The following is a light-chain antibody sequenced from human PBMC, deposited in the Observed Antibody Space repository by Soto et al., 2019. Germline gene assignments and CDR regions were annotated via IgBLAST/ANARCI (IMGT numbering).Light chain of an antibody. Sequence: QSVLTQPPSASGTPGQRVTISCSGSSSNIGSNYVYWYQQLPGTAPKLLIYRNNQRPSGVPDRFSGSKSGTSASLAISGLRSKDEADYYCAAWDDSLRGCYVFGTGTKVTVL. CDR2: RNN. V-gene: IGLV1-47*01. J-gene: IGLJ1*01. CDR3: AAWDDSLRGCYV. CDR1: SSNIGSNY.